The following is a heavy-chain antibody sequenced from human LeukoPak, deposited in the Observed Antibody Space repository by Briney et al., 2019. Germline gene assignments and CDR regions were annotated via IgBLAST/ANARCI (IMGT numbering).Heavy chain of an antibody. CDR1: GYTFTAYY. J-gene: IGHJ4*02. V-gene: IGHV1-69*13. Sequence: SVKVSCKASGYTFTAYYIYWVRQAPGQGLEWMGGIIPIFGTANYAQKFQGRVTITADESTSTAYMELSSLRSEDTAVYYCARSPVTATIHLDYWGQGTLVTVSS. D-gene: IGHD5-12*01. CDR2: IIPIFGTA. CDR3: ARSPVTATIHLDY.